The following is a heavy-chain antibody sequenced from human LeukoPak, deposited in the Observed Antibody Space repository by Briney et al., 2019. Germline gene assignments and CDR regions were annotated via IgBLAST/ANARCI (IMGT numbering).Heavy chain of an antibody. CDR2: IYTSGST. Sequence: SETLSLTCTVSGGSISSYYWSWIRQPPGKGLEWIGYIYTSGSTNYNPSLKSRVTISVDTSKNQFSLKLSSVTAADTAVYYCARQGELRVVDYWGQGTLLTVSS. CDR1: GGSISSYY. V-gene: IGHV4-4*09. J-gene: IGHJ4*02. CDR3: ARQGELRVVDY. D-gene: IGHD1-26*01.